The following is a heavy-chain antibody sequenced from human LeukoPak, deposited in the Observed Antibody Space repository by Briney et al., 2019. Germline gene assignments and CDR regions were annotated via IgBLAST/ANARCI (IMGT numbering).Heavy chain of an antibody. J-gene: IGHJ4*02. CDR2: ISDSGGST. CDR3: AKKPSSGYYYIDY. CDR1: GFTFSSYA. Sequence: GGSLRLSCAASGFTFSSYAMSWVRQAPGKGLEWVSTISDSGGSTYYADSVKGRFTISRDNSKNTLYLQMNSLRTEDTAVYCCAKKPSSGYYYIDYWGQGTLVTVSS. V-gene: IGHV3-23*01. D-gene: IGHD3-22*01.